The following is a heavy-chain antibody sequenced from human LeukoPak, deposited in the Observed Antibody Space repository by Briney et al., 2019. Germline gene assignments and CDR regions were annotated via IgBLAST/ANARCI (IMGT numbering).Heavy chain of an antibody. CDR3: ARSGGNSRFDY. D-gene: IGHD4-23*01. CDR2: INHSGST. Sequence: SETLSLTCAVYGGSFSGYYWSWIRQPPGKGLEWIGEINHSGSTNYNPSLKSRVTISADTSKNQFSLILSSVTAADTAVYYCARSGGNSRFDYWGQGTLVTVSS. J-gene: IGHJ4*02. CDR1: GGSFSGYY. V-gene: IGHV4-34*01.